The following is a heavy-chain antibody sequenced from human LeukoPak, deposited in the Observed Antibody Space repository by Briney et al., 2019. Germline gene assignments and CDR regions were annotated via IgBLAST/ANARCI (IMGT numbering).Heavy chain of an antibody. J-gene: IGHJ3*01. D-gene: IGHD4-11*01. CDR2: IYPGDSDT. CDR1: GYKFPNQW. CDR3: ARRSVADTTGYGLDL. Sequence: GEFLKISCSASGYKFPNQWLAWVRQMPGKGLEWVGNIYPGDSDTRYNPSFQGHVTISADKSTSTAYLQWSRLQASDTAMYYCARRSVADTTGYGLDLWGQGTLVTVSS. V-gene: IGHV5-51*01.